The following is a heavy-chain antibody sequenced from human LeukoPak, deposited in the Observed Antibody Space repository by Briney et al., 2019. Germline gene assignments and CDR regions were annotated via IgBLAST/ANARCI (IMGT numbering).Heavy chain of an antibody. CDR3: ARGPSERYYESSGYYDFDY. CDR2: INYSGRT. D-gene: IGHD3-22*01. CDR1: GGSFSGYY. J-gene: IGHJ4*02. Sequence: SETLSLTCAVYGGSFSGYYWTWIRQPPGKGPEWIGEINYSGRTNYNPSLKSRVTISVDTSKNQFSLKVSSVTAADTAVYYCARGPSERYYESSGYYDFDYWGQGSLVTVSS. V-gene: IGHV4-34*01.